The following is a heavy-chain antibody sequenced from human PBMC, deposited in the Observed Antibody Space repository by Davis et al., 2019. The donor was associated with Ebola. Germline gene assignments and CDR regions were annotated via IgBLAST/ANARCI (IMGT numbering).Heavy chain of an antibody. J-gene: IGHJ4*02. CDR2: INHSGST. CDR1: GGSFSGYY. D-gene: IGHD3-10*01. Sequence: SETLSLTCAVYGGSFSGYYWSWIRQPPGKGLGWIGEINHSGSTNYNPSLKSRVTISVDTSKNQFSLKLSSVTAADTAVYYCARVRYYGSGSPIDYRGQGTLVTVSS. CDR3: ARVRYYGSGSPIDY. V-gene: IGHV4-34*01.